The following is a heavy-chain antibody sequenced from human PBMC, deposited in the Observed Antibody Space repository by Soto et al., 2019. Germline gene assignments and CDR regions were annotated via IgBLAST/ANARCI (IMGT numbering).Heavy chain of an antibody. CDR3: ARSYSSGWEFDY. CDR2: ISSTGRTI. CDR1: GFTFSNYY. J-gene: IGHJ4*02. D-gene: IGHD6-19*01. V-gene: IGHV3-11*01. Sequence: NPVGSLRLSCGASGFTFSNYYMSWIRQAPGKGLEWVSYISSTGRTIYYADSVKGRFTVSRDNAQNSLSLKLNSLRVEDTAVYYCARSYSSGWEFDYWGQGTQVTVSS.